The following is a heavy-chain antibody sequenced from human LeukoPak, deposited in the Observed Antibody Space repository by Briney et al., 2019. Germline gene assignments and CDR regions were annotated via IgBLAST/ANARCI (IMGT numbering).Heavy chain of an antibody. J-gene: IGHJ4*02. CDR3: AKDCRGPRIVGARGCY. D-gene: IGHD1-26*01. CDR1: GFTFSSYA. V-gene: IGHV3-23*01. CDR2: ISGSGGST. Sequence: GGSLRLSCAASGFTFSSYAMSWVRQAPGKGLEWVSAISGSGGSTYYADSVKGRFTISRDNSKNTLYLQMNSLRAEDTAVYYCAKDCRGPRIVGARGCYWGQGTLVTVSS.